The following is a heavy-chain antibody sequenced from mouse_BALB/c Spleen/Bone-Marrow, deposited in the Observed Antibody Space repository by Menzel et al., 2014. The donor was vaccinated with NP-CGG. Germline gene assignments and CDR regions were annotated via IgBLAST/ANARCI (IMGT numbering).Heavy chain of an antibody. CDR2: INPYNDGT. J-gene: IGHJ2*01. V-gene: IGHV1-14*01. D-gene: IGHD2-14*01. CDR3: AKGGNYRHDFDY. Sequence: EVQLQESGPELVKPGASVKMSCKASGYTFTSYVMHWVKQKPGQGLEWIGYINPYNDGTKYNEKFKGMATLTSDRSSSTAYMELSSLTSEDSAVYYCAKGGNYRHDFDYWGQGTTLTVSS. CDR1: GYTFTSYV.